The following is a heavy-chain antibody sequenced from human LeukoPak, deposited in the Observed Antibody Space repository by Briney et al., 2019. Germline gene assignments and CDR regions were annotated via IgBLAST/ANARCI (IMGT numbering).Heavy chain of an antibody. CDR2: IYHSGTT. J-gene: IGHJ6*03. CDR3: ARDQPYMDV. V-gene: IGHV4-38-2*02. Sequence: SETLSLTCTVSGYSISSGYYWVWIRQPPGKGLEWIGSIYHSGTTYYNPSFKSRVTISVDTSKNQFSLKLRSVTAADTAVYHCARDQPYMDVWGKGTTVTVSS. CDR1: GYSISSGYY.